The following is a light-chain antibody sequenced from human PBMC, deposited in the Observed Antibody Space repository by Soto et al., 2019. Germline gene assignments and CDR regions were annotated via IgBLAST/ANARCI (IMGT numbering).Light chain of an antibody. J-gene: IGLJ2*01. Sequence: QSVLTQPPSASGTPGQRVTISCSGSSSNIGSNIVSWYQQFPGTAPKLLIYSNNQRPSGVPDRFSGSKSGTSASLAISGLQSEDEADYYCAAWDDSLNVVVFGGGTKLTVL. V-gene: IGLV1-44*01. CDR2: SNN. CDR3: AAWDDSLNVVV. CDR1: SSNIGSNI.